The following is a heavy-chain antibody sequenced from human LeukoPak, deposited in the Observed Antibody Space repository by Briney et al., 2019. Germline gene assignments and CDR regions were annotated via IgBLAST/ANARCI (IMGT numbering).Heavy chain of an antibody. J-gene: IGHJ4*02. D-gene: IGHD2-2*01. CDR3: ARGREVVPAAIDY. V-gene: IGHV4-31*03. CDR2: IYYSGST. Sequence: SQTLSLTCTVSGGSISSGGYYWSWIRQHPGKGLEWIGYIYYSGSTYYNPSLKSRVTILVDTSKNQFSLKLSSVTAADTAVYYCARGREVVPAAIDYWGQGTLVTVSS. CDR1: GGSISSGGYY.